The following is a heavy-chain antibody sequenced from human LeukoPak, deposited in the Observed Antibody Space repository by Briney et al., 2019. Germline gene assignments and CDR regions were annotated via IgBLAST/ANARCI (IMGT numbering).Heavy chain of an antibody. CDR1: GFTFSSYS. J-gene: IGHJ4*02. V-gene: IGHV3-21*01. D-gene: IGHD3-22*01. CDR3: ATDPLYDSSGYYPDY. CDR2: ISSSSSYI. Sequence: GGSLRLSCAASGFTFSSYSMNWVRQAPGKGLEWVSSISSSSSYIYYADSVKGRFTISRDNAKNSLYLQMNSLRAEDTAVYYCATDPLYDSSGYYPDYWGQGTLVTVSS.